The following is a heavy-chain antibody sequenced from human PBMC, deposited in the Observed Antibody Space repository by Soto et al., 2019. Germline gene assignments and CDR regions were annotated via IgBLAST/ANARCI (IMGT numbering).Heavy chain of an antibody. Sequence: PGGSLRLSCAASGFTFSSYSMNWVRQAPGKGLEWVSYISSSSSTIYYADSVKGRFAISRDNAKNSLYLQMNSLRAEDTAVYYCARDLLTSAASTEYYYYGMDVWGQGTTVTVSS. CDR1: GFTFSSYS. D-gene: IGHD2-15*01. CDR2: ISSSSSTI. J-gene: IGHJ6*02. CDR3: ARDLLTSAASTEYYYYGMDV. V-gene: IGHV3-48*01.